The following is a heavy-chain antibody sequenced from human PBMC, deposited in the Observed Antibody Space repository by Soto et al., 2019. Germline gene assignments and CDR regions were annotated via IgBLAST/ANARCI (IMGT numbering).Heavy chain of an antibody. CDR3: ARIDSRYYDYVWGSYPHGMDV. CDR2: IYPGDSDT. J-gene: IGHJ6*02. CDR1: GYSFTSYW. V-gene: IGHV5-51*01. Sequence: GESLKISCKGSGYSFTSYWIGWVRQMPGKGLEWMGIIYPGDSDTRYSPSFQGQVTISADKSISTAYLQWSSLKASDTAMYYCARIDSRYYDYVWGSYPHGMDVWGQGTTVTVSS. D-gene: IGHD3-16*02.